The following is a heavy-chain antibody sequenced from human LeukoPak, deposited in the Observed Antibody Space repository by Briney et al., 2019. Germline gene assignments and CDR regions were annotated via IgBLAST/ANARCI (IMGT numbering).Heavy chain of an antibody. CDR3: ARGGAHYYDSSGYFDY. J-gene: IGHJ4*02. D-gene: IGHD3-22*01. Sequence: ASVKVSCKASGYTFTSYGISWVRQAPGQGLEWMGWISAYNGNTNYAQKLQGRVTMTTDTSTSTAYMELSSLRSEDTAVYYCARGGAHYYDSSGYFDYWGQGTLVTVSS. CDR1: GYTFTSYG. CDR2: ISAYNGNT. V-gene: IGHV1-18*01.